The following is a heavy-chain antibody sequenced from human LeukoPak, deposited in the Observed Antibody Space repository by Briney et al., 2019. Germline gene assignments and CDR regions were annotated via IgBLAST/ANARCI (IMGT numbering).Heavy chain of an antibody. V-gene: IGHV4-34*01. CDR2: INHSGST. CDR3: ARVKGSVGATIDAFDI. D-gene: IGHD1-26*01. Sequence: PSETLSLTCAVYGGSFSGYYWSWIRQPPGKGLEWIGEINHSGSTNYNPSLKSRVTISVDTSKNQSSLKLSSVTAADTAVYYCARVKGSVGATIDAFDIWGQGTMVTVSS. CDR1: GGSFSGYY. J-gene: IGHJ3*02.